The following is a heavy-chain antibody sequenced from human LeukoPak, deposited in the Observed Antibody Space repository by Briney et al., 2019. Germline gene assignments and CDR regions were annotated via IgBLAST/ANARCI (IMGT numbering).Heavy chain of an antibody. CDR2: IYSGGST. V-gene: IGHV3-53*01. Sequence: GGSLRLSCAASGFTVSSNYMSWVRQAPGKGLEWVSVIYSGGSTYYADSVKGRFTISRDNSKNTLYLRMNSLRAEDTAVYYCASKLLWFGELSDDAFDIWGQGTMVTVSS. CDR1: GFTVSSNY. CDR3: ASKLLWFGELSDDAFDI. D-gene: IGHD3-10*01. J-gene: IGHJ3*02.